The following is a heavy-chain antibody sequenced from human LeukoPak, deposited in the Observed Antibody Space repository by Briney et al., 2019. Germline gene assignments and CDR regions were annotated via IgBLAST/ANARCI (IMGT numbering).Heavy chain of an antibody. J-gene: IGHJ4*02. CDR3: ARATYSDSSRHFDY. CDR2: IYSGGST. CDR1: GFTVSSNY. Sequence: GGSLRLSCAASGFTVSSNYMSWVRQAPGKGLEWVSVIYSGGSTYYADSVKGRFTISRDNAKNTLYLQMNSLRAEDTAVYFCARATYSDSSRHFDYWGQGTLVTVSS. D-gene: IGHD5-12*01. V-gene: IGHV3-53*01.